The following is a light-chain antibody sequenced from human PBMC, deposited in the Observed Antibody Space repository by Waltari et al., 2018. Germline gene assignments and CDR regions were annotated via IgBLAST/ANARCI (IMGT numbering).Light chain of an antibody. J-gene: IGKJ5*01. CDR2: AAS. CDR1: QGISSW. CDR3: QQANSFPIT. Sequence: DIEMTQSPSSVSASVGDRVTSTCRASQGISSWLVWYQQKPGKAPKLLIYAASNLQSGVPPRFSASRSGTEFTLTISSLQPEDFATYYCQQANSFPITSCQGTRLEIK. V-gene: IGKV1D-12*01.